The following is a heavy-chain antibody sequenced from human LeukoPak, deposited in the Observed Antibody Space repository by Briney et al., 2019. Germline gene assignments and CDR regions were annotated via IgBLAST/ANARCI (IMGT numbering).Heavy chain of an antibody. CDR3: ARVWFRELSSNWFDP. D-gene: IGHD3-10*01. V-gene: IGHV4-39*01. Sequence: PSETLSLTCTVSGGSISSSSYFWGWIRQPPGKGLEWLGIIYYSGTTYYNPSLKSRVTISVDTSKNQFSLKLSSVTAADTAVYYCARVWFRELSSNWFDPWGQGTLVTVSS. CDR2: IYYSGTT. CDR1: GGSISSSSYF. J-gene: IGHJ5*02.